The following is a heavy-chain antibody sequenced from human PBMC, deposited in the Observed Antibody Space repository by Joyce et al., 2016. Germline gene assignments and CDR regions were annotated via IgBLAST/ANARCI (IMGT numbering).Heavy chain of an antibody. V-gene: IGHV1-2*02. CDR2: SNPTNGGT. D-gene: IGHD5/OR15-5a*01. J-gene: IGHJ4*02. Sequence: QVQLVQSGAEMKKPGASVQVSCKTSGYTFIHHYIHWMRQAPGQGLEWIGWSNPTNGGTKYAQKFQDRVTMTSDTSISTAYMEMKSLRSDDAAVYYCARIYRAVDFWGQGTLVTVSS. CDR1: GYTFIHHY. CDR3: ARIYRAVDF.